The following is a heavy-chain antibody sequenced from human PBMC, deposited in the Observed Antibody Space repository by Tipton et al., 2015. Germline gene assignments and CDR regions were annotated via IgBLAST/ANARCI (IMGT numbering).Heavy chain of an antibody. J-gene: IGHJ4*02. V-gene: IGHV3-9*01. CDR3: VKEAPGDLSGTFDA. D-gene: IGHD1-26*01. Sequence: SLRLSCGGSGFNFNNYAMHWVRQPPGKGLEWVAGISWNSENIGYADFVRGRFTISRDMAENSVYLQMNTLRPEDTALYHCVKEAPGDLSGTFDAWGQGTLVTVSS. CDR1: GFNFNNYA. CDR2: ISWNSENI.